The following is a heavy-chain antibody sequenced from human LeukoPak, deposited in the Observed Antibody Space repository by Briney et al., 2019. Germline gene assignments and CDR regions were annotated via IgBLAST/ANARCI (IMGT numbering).Heavy chain of an antibody. CDR3: AKDLSPNYYDSSGPYFDY. Sequence: SGGSLRLSCAASGFTFSSYAMSWVRQAPGKGPEWVSAISGSGGSTHYADSVKGRFTISRDNAKNSLYLQMNSLRAEDTALYYCAKDLSPNYYDSSGPYFDYWGQGTLVTVSS. D-gene: IGHD3-22*01. J-gene: IGHJ4*02. CDR2: ISGSGGST. V-gene: IGHV3-23*01. CDR1: GFTFSSYA.